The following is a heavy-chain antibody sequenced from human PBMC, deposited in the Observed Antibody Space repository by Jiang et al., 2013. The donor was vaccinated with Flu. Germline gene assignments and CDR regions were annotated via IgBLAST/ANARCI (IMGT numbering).Heavy chain of an antibody. CDR3: ARVTVAGNLDY. J-gene: IGHJ4*02. Sequence: IPIFGTANYAQKFQGRVTITADESTSTAYMELSSLRSEDTAVYYCARVTVAGNLDYWGQGTLVTVSS. V-gene: IGHV1-69*01. D-gene: IGHD6-19*01. CDR2: IPIFGTA.